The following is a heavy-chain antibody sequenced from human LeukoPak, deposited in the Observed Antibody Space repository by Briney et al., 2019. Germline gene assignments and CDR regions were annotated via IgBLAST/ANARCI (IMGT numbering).Heavy chain of an antibody. CDR1: GGSISSYY. D-gene: IGHD2-15*01. CDR2: IYTSGST. J-gene: IGHJ4*02. Sequence: SETLSLTCTVSGGSISSYYWSWIRQPPGKGLGWIAYIYTSGSTNYNPSLRSRVTISVDTSKNQFSLKLSSVTAADTAVYYCARRYCSGGSCYSGSYYFDYWGQGTLVTVSS. V-gene: IGHV4-4*09. CDR3: ARRYCSGGSCYSGSYYFDY.